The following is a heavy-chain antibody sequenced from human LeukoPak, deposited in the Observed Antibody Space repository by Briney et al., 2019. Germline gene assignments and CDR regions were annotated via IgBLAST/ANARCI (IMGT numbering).Heavy chain of an antibody. J-gene: IGHJ4*02. Sequence: GGALQISCKGSGYIFTSYWISWVRQMAGKGLEWMGISYPGDSDNRYSPYFQGQVTISADKTIRTAYLQWSRLKASDMAMYYCARLFSVYISSNTVTTLDDWGQGTLVTVSS. CDR3: ARLFSVYISSNTVTTLDD. CDR1: GYIFTSYW. D-gene: IGHD4-17*01. CDR2: SYPGDSDN. V-gene: IGHV5-51*01.